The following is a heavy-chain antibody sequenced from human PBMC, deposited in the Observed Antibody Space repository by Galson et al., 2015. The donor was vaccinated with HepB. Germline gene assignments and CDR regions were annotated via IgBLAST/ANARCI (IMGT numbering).Heavy chain of an antibody. D-gene: IGHD3-10*01. CDR1: GFTVSSNS. Sequence: SLRLSCAASGFTVSSNSMSWVRQAPGRGLEWVSVIYSGGSTYYADSVKGRFTISRDNSKNTVYLQMKILRADDTAVYYCARDLGTGEWGQGTLVTVSS. V-gene: IGHV3-53*01. J-gene: IGHJ4*02. CDR3: ARDLGTGE. CDR2: IYSGGST.